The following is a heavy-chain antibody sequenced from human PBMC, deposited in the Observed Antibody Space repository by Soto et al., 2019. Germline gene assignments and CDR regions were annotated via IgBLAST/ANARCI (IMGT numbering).Heavy chain of an antibody. CDR3: TTSDTSYYDSRGYYYDY. CDR1: GFTFSNAW. J-gene: IGHJ4*02. Sequence: PVGSLRLSCAASGFTFSNAWMSWVRQSPGKGLEWVGRIKSKTDGGTTDYAAPVKGRFTISRDDSKNTLYLQMNSLKTEDTAVYYCTTSDTSYYDSRGYYYDYLGQGTLGPGSS. D-gene: IGHD3-22*01. V-gene: IGHV3-15*01. CDR2: IKSKTDGGTT.